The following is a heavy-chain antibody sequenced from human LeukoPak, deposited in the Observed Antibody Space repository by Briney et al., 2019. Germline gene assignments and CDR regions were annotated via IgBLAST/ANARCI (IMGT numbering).Heavy chain of an antibody. D-gene: IGHD3-16*01. V-gene: IGHV1-3*01. CDR2: INAGNGNT. Sequence: GASVTVSCKASGYTFTSYAMHWVRQAPGQRLEWMGWINAGNGNTKYSQKFQGRVTITRDTSASTAYMELSSLRSEDTAVYYCARVRPWGSPIDYWGQGTLVTVSS. J-gene: IGHJ4*02. CDR1: GYTFTSYA. CDR3: ARVRPWGSPIDY.